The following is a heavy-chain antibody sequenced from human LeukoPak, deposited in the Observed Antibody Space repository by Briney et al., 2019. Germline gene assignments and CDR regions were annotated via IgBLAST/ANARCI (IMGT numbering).Heavy chain of an antibody. V-gene: IGHV1-69*04. CDR2: IIPILGIA. J-gene: IGHJ4*02. D-gene: IGHD3-22*01. Sequence: ASVKVSCKASGGTFSSYAISWVRQAPGQGLEWMGRIIPILGIANYAQKFQGRVTITADKSTSTAYMELSSLRSEDTAVYYCARTRGYYYDSSGYYHLDYWGQGTLVTVSS. CDR3: ARTRGYYYDSSGYYHLDY. CDR1: GGTFSSYA.